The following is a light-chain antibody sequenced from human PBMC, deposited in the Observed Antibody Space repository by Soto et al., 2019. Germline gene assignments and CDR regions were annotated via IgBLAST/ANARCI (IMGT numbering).Light chain of an antibody. CDR2: GAS. V-gene: IGKV3-20*01. CDR1: QSVSSSY. CDR3: QQYGSSRGT. Sequence: EIVLTQSPGTLSLSPGERATLSCRASQSVSSSYLAWYQQKPGQAPRLLIYGASSRATGIPDRFSGSGSETDFALTISRLEPEDFAVYYCQQYGSSRGTFVGGTKGEIK. J-gene: IGKJ4*01.